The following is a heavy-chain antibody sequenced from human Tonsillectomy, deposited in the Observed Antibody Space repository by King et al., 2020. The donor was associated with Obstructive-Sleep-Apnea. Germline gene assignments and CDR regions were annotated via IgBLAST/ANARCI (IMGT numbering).Heavy chain of an antibody. Sequence: QLQESGPGLVKPSETLSLTCSVSGGSIRTYYWNWIRQPPGKGLEWIGYIYYSGGTNYNPSPKSRVTISVDTSKNQVSLNLSSVTAADTAVYYCARGGYYYFDYWGQGTLATVSS. CDR1: GGSIRTYY. D-gene: IGHD3-22*01. V-gene: IGHV4-59*08. CDR2: IYYSGGT. J-gene: IGHJ4*02. CDR3: ARGGYYYFDY.